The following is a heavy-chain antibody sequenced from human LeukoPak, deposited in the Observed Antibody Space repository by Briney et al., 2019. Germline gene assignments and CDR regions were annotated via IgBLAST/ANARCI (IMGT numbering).Heavy chain of an antibody. V-gene: IGHV3-7*03. CDR2: IKQDGSEK. D-gene: IGHD2-2*01. CDR3: AKDKNIVVVPAATQADY. J-gene: IGHJ4*02. CDR1: GFTFSSYW. Sequence: GGSLRLSCAVSGFTFSSYWMSWFRQAPGKGLEWVANIKQDGSEKLYVESVKGRFTISRDNAKNSLYLQMNSLRAEDTAVYYCAKDKNIVVVPAATQADYWGQGTLVTVSS.